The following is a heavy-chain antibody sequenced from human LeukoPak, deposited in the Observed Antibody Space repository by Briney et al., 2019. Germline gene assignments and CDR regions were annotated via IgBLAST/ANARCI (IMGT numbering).Heavy chain of an antibody. D-gene: IGHD6-13*01. CDR3: AKGPGLGAGKRYLDL. J-gene: IGHJ2*01. CDR2: ITWNSGNM. V-gene: IGHV3-9*01. Sequence: PGRFLRLSCAPSGFMFNDYALHWVRQAPGKGLEWVSSITWNSGNMYYVDSVKGRFTISRDNAKNSLSLQMNSLKPEDTALYYCAKGPGLGAGKRYLDLWGRGTLVIVSS. CDR1: GFMFNDYA.